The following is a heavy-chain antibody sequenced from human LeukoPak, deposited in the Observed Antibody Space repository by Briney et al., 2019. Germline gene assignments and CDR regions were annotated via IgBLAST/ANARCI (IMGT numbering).Heavy chain of an antibody. D-gene: IGHD6-6*01. CDR3: ARDGPYSSSATHPP. CDR1: GFTFSSSW. CDR2: IKQDGSEK. Sequence: GGSLRLSCAASGFTFSSSWVSWVRQAPGKGLEWVANIKQDGSEKYYVGSVKGRFTISRDNAKNSLYLQMDSLRAEDTAVYHCARDGPYSSSATHPPWGQGTLVTVSS. V-gene: IGHV3-7*03. J-gene: IGHJ5*02.